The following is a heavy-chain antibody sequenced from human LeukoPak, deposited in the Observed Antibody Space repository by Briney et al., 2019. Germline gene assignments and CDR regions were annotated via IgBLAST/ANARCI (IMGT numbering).Heavy chain of an antibody. J-gene: IGHJ4*02. CDR3: ARESGSYYGVTLDY. Sequence: GGSLRLSCAASGFTVSSNYMSWVRQAPGEGLEWVSVIYSGGRTEYADSVKGRFTISRDNSKNTLYLQMNSLRAEDTAVYYCARESGSYYGVTLDYWGQGTLVTVSS. CDR1: GFTVSSNY. V-gene: IGHV3-66*01. D-gene: IGHD1-26*01. CDR2: IYSGGRT.